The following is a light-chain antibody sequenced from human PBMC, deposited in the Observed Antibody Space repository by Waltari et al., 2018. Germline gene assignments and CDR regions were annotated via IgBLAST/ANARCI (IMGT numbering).Light chain of an antibody. CDR2: EVT. CDR3: CSYAGLGIYV. V-gene: IGLV2-23*02. CDR1: RSDVGNYNL. J-gene: IGLJ1*01. Sequence: QSGLTQPASVSGSPGQSITISCTGTRSDVGNYNLVSWYQQYPGKAPKLMVYEVTKRTSGVSDRFSGSKSGNTASLTIYGLQSEDEADYYCCSYAGLGIYVFGTGTKVTVL.